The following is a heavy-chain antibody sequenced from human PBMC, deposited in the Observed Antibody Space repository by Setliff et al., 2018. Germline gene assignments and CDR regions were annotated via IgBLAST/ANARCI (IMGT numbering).Heavy chain of an antibody. Sequence: PGGSLRLSCAASGFTFSDFSINWVRQAPGKGLEWVSSISSTSKYIFYADSVEGRFSISRDNAENSLYLQMNSLRTEDTAVYFCARVAMGASCSSSSCQKYCFDSWGQGTLVTVSS. V-gene: IGHV3-21*01. J-gene: IGHJ4*02. CDR3: ARVAMGASCSSSSCQKYCFDS. CDR2: ISSTSKYI. D-gene: IGHD2-2*01. CDR1: GFTFSDFS.